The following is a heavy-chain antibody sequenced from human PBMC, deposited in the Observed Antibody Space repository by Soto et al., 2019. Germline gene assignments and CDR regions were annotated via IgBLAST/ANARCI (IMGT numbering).Heavy chain of an antibody. V-gene: IGHV3-21*01. CDR2: ISSTTNYI. CDR3: ARESEDLTSNFDY. J-gene: IGHJ4*02. CDR1: GFTFTRYS. Sequence: PGGSLRLSCAASGFTFTRYSMNWVRQAPGKGLEWVSSISSTTNYIYYADSMRGRFTVSRDNAKNSVYLEMNSLSAEDTAVYYCARESEDLTSNFDYWGQGTLVTVSS.